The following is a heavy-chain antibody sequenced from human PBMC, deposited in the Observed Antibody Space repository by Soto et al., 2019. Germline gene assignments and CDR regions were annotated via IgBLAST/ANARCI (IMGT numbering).Heavy chain of an antibody. Sequence: QVQLVQSGAEVKKPGASVKVSCKASGYTFTSYDINWVRQATGQGLEWMGWMNPNSGNTGYAQKCQGRVTMTRNTSISTAYMELSSLRSEDTAVYYCARRIAAAGDNWFDPWGQGTLVTVSS. CDR3: ARRIAAAGDNWFDP. CDR1: GYTFTSYD. J-gene: IGHJ5*02. CDR2: MNPNSGNT. D-gene: IGHD6-13*01. V-gene: IGHV1-8*01.